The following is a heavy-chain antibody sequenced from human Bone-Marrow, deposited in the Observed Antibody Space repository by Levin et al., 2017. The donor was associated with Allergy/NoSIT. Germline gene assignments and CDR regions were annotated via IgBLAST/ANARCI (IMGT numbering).Heavy chain of an antibody. Sequence: SLKISCAASGFTFGDYAMHWVRHVPGKGLEWVSGISWNSGSLGYAESVKGRLTISRDNAKNSLYLQMSSLTPEDTALYFCTKDSHYYYDSSDYWFDPWGQGTLVTVSS. D-gene: IGHD3-22*01. CDR3: TKDSHYYYDSSDYWFDP. CDR2: ISWNSGSL. V-gene: IGHV3-9*01. J-gene: IGHJ5*02. CDR1: GFTFGDYA.